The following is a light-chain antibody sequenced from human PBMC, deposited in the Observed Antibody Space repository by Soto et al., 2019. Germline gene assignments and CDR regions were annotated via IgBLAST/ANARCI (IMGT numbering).Light chain of an antibody. CDR1: QSVRSSY. Sequence: EIVLTQSPGTLSLSPGERATLNCRASQSVRSSYLAWYQQQPGQAPRLLIHGASRRATGIPDRFSGSGSGTDFTLTINRLEPEDFAVYFCQQYGDMWTFGQGTKGISN. CDR3: QQYGDMWT. J-gene: IGKJ1*01. CDR2: GAS. V-gene: IGKV3-20*01.